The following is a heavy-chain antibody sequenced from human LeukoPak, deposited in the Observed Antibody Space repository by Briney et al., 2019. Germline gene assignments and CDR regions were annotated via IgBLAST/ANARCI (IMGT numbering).Heavy chain of an antibody. D-gene: IGHD5-24*01. J-gene: IGHJ4*02. CDR3: AREMATSYFDY. V-gene: IGHV4-38-2*02. CDR2: IYYSGST. Sequence: PGGSLRLSCAASGFTFSDYEMNWVRQAPGKGLEWIGSIYYSGSTYYNPSLKSRVTISVDTSKNQFSLKLSSVTAADTAVYYCAREMATSYFDYWGQGTLVTVSS. CDR1: GFTFSDYE.